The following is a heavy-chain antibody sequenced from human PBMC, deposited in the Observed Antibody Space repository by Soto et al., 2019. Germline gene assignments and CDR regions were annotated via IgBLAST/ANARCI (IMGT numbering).Heavy chain of an antibody. V-gene: IGHV1-3*01. J-gene: IGHJ6*02. CDR3: ARDLGYSSIGGNHYYYGMDV. Sequence: ASVKVSCKASGYTFTSYAMHWVRQAPGQRLEWMGWINAGNGNTNNAQKLQGRVTMTTDTSTSTAYMELRSLRSDDTAVYYCARDLGYSSIGGNHYYYGMDVWGQGTTVTVSS. CDR1: GYTFTSYA. D-gene: IGHD6-13*01. CDR2: INAGNGNT.